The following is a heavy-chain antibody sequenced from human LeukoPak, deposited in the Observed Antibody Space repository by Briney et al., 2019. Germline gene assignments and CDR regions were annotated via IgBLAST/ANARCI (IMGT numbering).Heavy chain of an antibody. Sequence: SVKVSCKASGHTFTSYDINWVRQATGQGLEWMGWMNPNSGNTAYAQKFQGRVTMTRNTSISTAYMELSSLRSEDTAVYYCARGGQQQLVPSSAMVTLDYYYYMDVWGKGTTVTISS. CDR1: GHTFTSYD. CDR2: MNPNSGNT. J-gene: IGHJ6*03. CDR3: ARGGQQQLVPSSAMVTLDYYYYMDV. D-gene: IGHD6-13*01. V-gene: IGHV1-8*02.